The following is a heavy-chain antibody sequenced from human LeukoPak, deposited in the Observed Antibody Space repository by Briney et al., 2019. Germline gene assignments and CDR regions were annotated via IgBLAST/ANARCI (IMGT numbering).Heavy chain of an antibody. Sequence: ASVKVSCKASGYTFTSYAMNWVRQAPGQGLEWMGWISAYNGNTNYAQKLQGRVTMTTDTSTSTAYMELRSLRSDDTAVYYCARDMYSSSWYKSHYYYYYMDVWGKGTTVTVSS. CDR3: ARDMYSSSWYKSHYYYYYMDV. CDR1: GYTFTSYA. J-gene: IGHJ6*03. D-gene: IGHD6-13*01. CDR2: ISAYNGNT. V-gene: IGHV1-18*01.